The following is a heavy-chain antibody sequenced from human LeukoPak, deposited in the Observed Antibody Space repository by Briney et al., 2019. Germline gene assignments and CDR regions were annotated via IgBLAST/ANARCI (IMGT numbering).Heavy chain of an antibody. J-gene: IGHJ6*03. CDR3: AIEMAMVRGYMDV. V-gene: IGHV4-34*01. Sequence: PSETLSLTCTVSGGSISSYYWSWIRQPPGKGLEWIGEINHSGSTNYNPSLKSRVTISVDTSKNQFSLKLSSVTAADTAVYYCAIEMAMVRGYMDVWGKGTTVTISS. D-gene: IGHD3-10*01. CDR2: INHSGST. CDR1: GGSISSYY.